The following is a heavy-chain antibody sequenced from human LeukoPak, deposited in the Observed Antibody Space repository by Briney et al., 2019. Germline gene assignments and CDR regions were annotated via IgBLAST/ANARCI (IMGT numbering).Heavy chain of an antibody. Sequence: SETLSLTCTVSGGSISSYYWSWLRQPAGKGLEWIGRIYTSGSTNYNPSLKSRVTMSVDTSKNQFFLKLSSVTAADTAVYYCARGGIAAAPFDYWGQGTLVTVSS. CDR1: GGSISSYY. CDR3: ARGGIAAAPFDY. D-gene: IGHD6-13*01. J-gene: IGHJ4*02. V-gene: IGHV4-4*07. CDR2: IYTSGST.